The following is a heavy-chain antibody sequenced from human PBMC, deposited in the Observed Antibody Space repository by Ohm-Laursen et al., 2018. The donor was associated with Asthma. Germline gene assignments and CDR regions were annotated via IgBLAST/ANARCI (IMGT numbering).Heavy chain of an antibody. V-gene: IGHV1-8*01. CDR1: GYTFTSYD. CDR2: MNPNSGNT. Sequence: ASVKVSCNASGYTFTSYDINWVRQATGQGLEWMGWMNPNSGNTGYAQKFQGRVTMTRNTSISTAYMELSSLRSEDTAVYYCARDYLGYCSSTSCYGEGYYYYYGMDVWGQGTTVTVSS. CDR3: ARDYLGYCSSTSCYGEGYYYYYGMDV. J-gene: IGHJ6*02. D-gene: IGHD2-2*01.